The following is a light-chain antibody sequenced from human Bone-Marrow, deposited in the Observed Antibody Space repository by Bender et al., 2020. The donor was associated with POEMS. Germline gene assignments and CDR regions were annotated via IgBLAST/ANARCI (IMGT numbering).Light chain of an antibody. J-gene: IGLJ3*02. CDR2: EDK. CDR3: YSIDNNNKYRV. Sequence: SYTLTQAPSVSVSPGQTARITCSGNDLSKKFTYWYQQKSGQAPVLIIYEDKERPSGIPERFSGSASGTTTTLTITGAQAEDEADYYCYSIDNNNKYRVFGGGTKLTVL. V-gene: IGLV3-10*01. CDR1: DLSKKF.